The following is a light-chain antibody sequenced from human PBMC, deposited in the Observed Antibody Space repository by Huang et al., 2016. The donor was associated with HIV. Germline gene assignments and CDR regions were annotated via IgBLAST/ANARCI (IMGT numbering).Light chain of an antibody. V-gene: IGKV3-15*01. CDR3: QQYNNWPLT. CDR2: GAS. Sequence: EIVLTQSPATLSVSPGDRAILSCRASQSVSSNLAWHQQKPGQAPRLLIYGASTSATAIPARFSGSGSGTEFTLTISSLQSEDFAVYYCQQYNNWPLTFGGGTKVEIK. CDR1: QSVSSN. J-gene: IGKJ4*01.